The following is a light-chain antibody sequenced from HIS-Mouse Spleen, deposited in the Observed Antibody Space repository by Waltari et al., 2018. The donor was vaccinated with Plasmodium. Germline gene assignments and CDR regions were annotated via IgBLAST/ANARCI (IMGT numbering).Light chain of an antibody. CDR1: SSDVGSYNL. V-gene: IGLV2-23*03. J-gene: IGLJ2*01. CDR3: CSYAGSSTFVV. CDR2: EGR. Sequence: QSALTQPASVSGSPGQSITISCTGTSSDVGSYNLFSWYPQHPGKAPKLRIYEGRKRPSGVSNRFSGSKSGNTASLTISGLQAEDEADYYCCSYAGSSTFVVFGGGTKLTVL.